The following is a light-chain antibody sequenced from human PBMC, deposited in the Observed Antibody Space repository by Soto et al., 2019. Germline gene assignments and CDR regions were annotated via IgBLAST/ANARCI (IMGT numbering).Light chain of an antibody. Sequence: EIVLTQSPGTLSLSPGQRAALSCRASQSVGSSYLAWYQQIPGQAPRLLIYGASSRATGIPDRFSGSGSGTDFTLTIRRLEPEDSAVYSCQQYFSSPQTFGQGTKVEI. CDR3: QQYFSSPQT. J-gene: IGKJ1*01. V-gene: IGKV3-20*01. CDR2: GAS. CDR1: QSVGSSY.